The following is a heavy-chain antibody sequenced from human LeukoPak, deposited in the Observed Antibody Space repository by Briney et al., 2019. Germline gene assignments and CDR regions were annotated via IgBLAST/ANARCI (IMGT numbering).Heavy chain of an antibody. CDR1: GSTFSTYY. D-gene: IGHD5-18*01. CDR2: ISSISTYI. CDR3: ARDRPSESLRPWIQTNFDY. Sequence: PGGSLRLSCEASGSTFSTYYMNWVRQAPGKGLEWVSSISSISTYIYYSDSVKGRFTISRDNAKNSLYLQMNSLRAEDTAVYYCARDRPSESLRPWIQTNFDYWGQGTLVTVSS. J-gene: IGHJ4*02. V-gene: IGHV3-21*01.